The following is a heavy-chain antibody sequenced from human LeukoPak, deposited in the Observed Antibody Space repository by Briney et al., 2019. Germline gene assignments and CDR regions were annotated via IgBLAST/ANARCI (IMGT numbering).Heavy chain of an antibody. Sequence: KTGGSLRLSCAASGFTFSTYNMNWVRQAPGKGLEWVSSISTSNGYIYFADSVKGRFTISRDNAKKSLFLQMNSLRAEDTAVYYCARWPGPSIAASGGVYYYYYMDVWGKGTTVTISS. CDR3: ARWPGPSIAASGGVYYYYYMDV. D-gene: IGHD6-13*01. V-gene: IGHV3-21*01. CDR1: GFTFSTYN. J-gene: IGHJ6*03. CDR2: ISTSNGYI.